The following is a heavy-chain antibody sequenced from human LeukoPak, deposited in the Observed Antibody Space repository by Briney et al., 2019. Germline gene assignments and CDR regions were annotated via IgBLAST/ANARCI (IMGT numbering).Heavy chain of an antibody. J-gene: IGHJ4*02. D-gene: IGHD3-9*01. Sequence: GGSLRLSCAASGFTFSSYGMHWVRQAPGKGLEWVAVISYDGSNKYYADSVKGRFTISRDNSKNTLHLQMNSLRAEDTAVYYCAKDGGRVLRYFDWLSYWGQGTLVTVSS. CDR3: AKDGGRVLRYFDWLSY. CDR1: GFTFSSYG. V-gene: IGHV3-30*18. CDR2: ISYDGSNK.